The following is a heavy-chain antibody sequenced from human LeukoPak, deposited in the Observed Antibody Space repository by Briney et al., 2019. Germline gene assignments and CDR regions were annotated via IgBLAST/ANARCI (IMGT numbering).Heavy chain of an antibody. D-gene: IGHD2-2*01. CDR1: GFTFSTYA. J-gene: IGHJ4*02. CDR3: AGGGYCSSTSCYVHFDY. Sequence: GGSLRLSCAASGFTFSTYAMTWVRQVPGKGLEWVSTISSGGSTYYADSVKGRFTISRDNSKDTLYLQMNSLRVEDTAAYYCAGGGYCSSTSCYVHFDYWGQGILVTVSS. CDR2: ISSGGST. V-gene: IGHV3-23*01.